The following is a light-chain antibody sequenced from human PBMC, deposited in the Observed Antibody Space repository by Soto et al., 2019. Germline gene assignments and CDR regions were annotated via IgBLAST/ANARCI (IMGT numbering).Light chain of an antibody. Sequence: QSALTQPASVSGSPGQSITISCTGTSSDVGAYNYVSWYQQHPGKAPKLMIYDVSDRPSGVSNRFSGSKSGNTASLTISGLQAEDEADYYCSSYTNSTPVFATGTKLTVL. J-gene: IGLJ1*01. CDR3: SSYTNSTPV. CDR1: SSDVGAYNY. CDR2: DVS. V-gene: IGLV2-14*01.